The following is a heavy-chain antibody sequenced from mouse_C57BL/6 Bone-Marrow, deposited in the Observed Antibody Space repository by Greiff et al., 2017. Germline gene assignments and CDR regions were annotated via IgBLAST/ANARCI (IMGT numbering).Heavy chain of an antibody. V-gene: IGHV14-4*01. Sequence: VQLQQSGAELVRPGASVKLSCTASGFNIKDDYMHWVKQRPEQGLEWIGWIDPENGDTEYASKFQGKATITADTSSNTAYLQLSSLTSEDTAVYYCTTLGGSSLGYAMDYWGQGTSVTVSS. D-gene: IGHD1-1*01. CDR1: GFNIKDDY. CDR3: TTLGGSSLGYAMDY. J-gene: IGHJ4*01. CDR2: IDPENGDT.